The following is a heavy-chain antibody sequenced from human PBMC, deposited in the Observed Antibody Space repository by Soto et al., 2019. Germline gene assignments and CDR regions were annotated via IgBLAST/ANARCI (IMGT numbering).Heavy chain of an antibody. CDR2: IYYSGST. V-gene: IGHV4-31*03. Sequence: QVQLQESGPGLVKPSQTLSLTCTVSGGSISSGGYYWSWIRQHPGKGLEWIGYIYYSGSTYYNPSRKSRVTIAVDTSKNQFSRKLSPVTAADTAVYYCARAGIARGYYYYYMDVWGKGTTVTVSS. J-gene: IGHJ6*03. CDR1: GGSISSGGYY. CDR3: ARAGIARGYYYYYMDV. D-gene: IGHD1-26*01.